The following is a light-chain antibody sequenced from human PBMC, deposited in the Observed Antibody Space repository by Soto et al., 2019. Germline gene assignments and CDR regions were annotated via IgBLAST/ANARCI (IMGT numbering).Light chain of an antibody. Sequence: EIVLTQSPGTLSLSPGETASLSCRASQSVTSTYLAWYQQKPGQAPRLLIFGASTRVSAVPDRFSGSGSGTDFTLTISSLEPEDFAVYYCQQYGSSPLTFGGGTMVEIK. CDR2: GAS. CDR3: QQYGSSPLT. J-gene: IGKJ4*02. CDR1: QSVTSTY. V-gene: IGKV3-20*01.